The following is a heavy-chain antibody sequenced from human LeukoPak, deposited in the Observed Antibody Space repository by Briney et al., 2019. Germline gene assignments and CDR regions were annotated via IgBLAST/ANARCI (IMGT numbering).Heavy chain of an antibody. J-gene: IGHJ6*03. V-gene: IGHV3-7*01. CDR1: GFTFSSYW. CDR2: IKQDGSEK. Sequence: GGSLRLSCAASGFTFSSYWMSWVRQAPGKGLEWVANIKQDGSEKYYVDSVKGRFTISRDSAKNSLYLQMNSLRAEDTAVYYCARVGSSSSRIVFGLDYMDVWGKGTTVTVSS. D-gene: IGHD6-6*01. CDR3: ARVGSSSSRIVFGLDYMDV.